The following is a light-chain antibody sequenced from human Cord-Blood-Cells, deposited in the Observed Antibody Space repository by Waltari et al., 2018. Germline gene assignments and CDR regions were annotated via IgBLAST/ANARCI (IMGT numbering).Light chain of an antibody. CDR3: QQYGSSPGT. CDR2: GAS. V-gene: IGKV3-20*01. Sequence: EIVLTQSPGTLSLSPGERATLSCRASQSVSSSYLAWYQQKPGQAPRLLISGASSRATGIPDRCSGSGSGTDFTLTISRVEPEDFAVYYGQQYGSSPGTFGQGTKVEIK. J-gene: IGKJ1*01. CDR1: QSVSSSY.